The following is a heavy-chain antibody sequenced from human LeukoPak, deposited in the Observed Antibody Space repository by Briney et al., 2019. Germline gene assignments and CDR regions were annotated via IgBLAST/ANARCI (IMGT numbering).Heavy chain of an antibody. CDR2: ISGSGGST. Sequence: PGGSLRLSCAASGFTFCSYAMSWVRQAPGKGLEWVSAISGSGGSTYYADSVKGRFTISRDNSKNTLYLQMNSLKAEDTAVYYCARVLGGSYHFDYWGQGTLVTVSS. D-gene: IGHD1-26*01. J-gene: IGHJ4*02. CDR1: GFTFCSYA. CDR3: ARVLGGSYHFDY. V-gene: IGHV3-23*01.